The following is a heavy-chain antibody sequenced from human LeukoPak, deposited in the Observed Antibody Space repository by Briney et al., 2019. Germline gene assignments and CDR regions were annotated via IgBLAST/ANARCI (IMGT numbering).Heavy chain of an antibody. CDR3: ARGYDYVWGSYPH. CDR1: GGSISSYY. Sequence: SETLSLTCTVYGGSISSYYWSWIRQPPGKGLEWIGYIYYSGSTNYNPSLKSRVTISVDTSKNQFSLKLSSVTAADSAVYYCARGYDYVWGSYPHWGQGTLVTVSS. CDR2: IYYSGST. J-gene: IGHJ4*02. V-gene: IGHV4-59*01. D-gene: IGHD3-16*02.